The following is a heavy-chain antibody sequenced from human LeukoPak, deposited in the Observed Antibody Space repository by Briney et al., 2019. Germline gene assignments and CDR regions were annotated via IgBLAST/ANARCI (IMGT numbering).Heavy chain of an antibody. CDR3: ARARGFDW. CDR1: GFTFSSYW. J-gene: IGHJ4*02. CDR2: IRSDGSST. Sequence: GGSLRLSCAASGFTFSSYWMHWVRQVPGKGLVWVSRIRSDGSSTSYADSVKGRFTISRDNAKNTLYLQMSSLRVDDTAVYYCARARGFDWWGQGTLVTVSS. V-gene: IGHV3-74*01.